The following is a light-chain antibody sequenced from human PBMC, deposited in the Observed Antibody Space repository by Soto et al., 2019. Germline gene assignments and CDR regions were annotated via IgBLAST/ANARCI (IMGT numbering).Light chain of an antibody. CDR3: SSYTSSSTLV. CDR1: SSDVGGYNY. J-gene: IGLJ1*01. CDR2: EVS. Sequence: QYALTQPASASGSPGQSITISCTGTSSDVGGYNYVSWYQQHPGKAPKLMIYEVSNRPSGVSNRFSGSKSGNTASLTISGLQAEDEADYYCSSYTSSSTLVFGTGTKVTVL. V-gene: IGLV2-14*01.